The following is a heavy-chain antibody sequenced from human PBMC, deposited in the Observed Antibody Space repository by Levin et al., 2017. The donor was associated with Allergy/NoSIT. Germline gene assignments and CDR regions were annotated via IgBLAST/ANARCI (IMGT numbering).Heavy chain of an antibody. J-gene: IGHJ4*02. V-gene: IGHV4-59*01. D-gene: IGHD5-12*01. Sequence: TLSLTCTVSGDSISSFFWSWIRQPPGKGLEWIGYMSFSGSTNFNPSLKSRVTISVDTSKNQFSLRLSSVTAADTAVYYCARATRSSLIYYFDYWGPGTLVTVSS. CDR2: MSFSGST. CDR1: GDSISSFF. CDR3: ARATRSSLIYYFDY.